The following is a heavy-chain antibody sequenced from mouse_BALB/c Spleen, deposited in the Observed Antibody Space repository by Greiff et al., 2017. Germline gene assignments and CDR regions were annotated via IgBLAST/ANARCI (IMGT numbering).Heavy chain of an antibody. CDR2: IYPGDGDT. J-gene: IGHJ3*01. CDR3: ASFPTGPLFAY. V-gene: IGHV1-87*01. CDR1: GYTFTSYW. D-gene: IGHD1-1*01. Sequence: QVQLQQSGAELARPGASVKLSCKASGYTFTSYWMQWVKQRPGQGLEWIGAIYPGDGDTRYTQKFKGKATLTADKSSSTAYMQLSSLASEDSAVYYCASFPTGPLFAYWGQGTLVTVSA.